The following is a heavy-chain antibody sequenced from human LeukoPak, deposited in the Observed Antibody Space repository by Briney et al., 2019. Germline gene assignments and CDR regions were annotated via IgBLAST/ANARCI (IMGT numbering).Heavy chain of an antibody. J-gene: IGHJ4*02. CDR1: GGSISSGDYY. D-gene: IGHD3-22*01. CDR2: IYYSGST. V-gene: IGHV4-30-4*01. Sequence: PSETLSLTCTVSGGSISSGDYYWSWIRQPPGKGLEWIGYIYYSGSTYYNPSLKSRVTISVDTSKNQFSLKPSSVTAADTAVYYCAREYVDYYDSSATWGQGTLVTVSS. CDR3: AREYVDYYDSSAT.